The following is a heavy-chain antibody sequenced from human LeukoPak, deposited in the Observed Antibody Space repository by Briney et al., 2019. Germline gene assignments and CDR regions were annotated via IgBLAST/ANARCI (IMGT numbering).Heavy chain of an antibody. J-gene: IGHJ4*02. D-gene: IGHD6-13*01. CDR2: IYYSGST. V-gene: IGHV4-59*01. CDR1: GGSISSYY. Sequence: SETLSLTCTVSGGSISSYYWSWIRQPPGKGLEWIGYIYYSGSTNYNPSLKSRVTISVDTSKNQFSLKLSSVTAADTAVYYCARTDSSSWDTFDYWGQGTLVTVSS. CDR3: ARTDSSSWDTFDY.